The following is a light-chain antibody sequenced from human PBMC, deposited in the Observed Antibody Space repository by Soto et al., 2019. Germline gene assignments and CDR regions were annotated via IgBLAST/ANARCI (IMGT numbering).Light chain of an antibody. Sequence: EIVLTQSPATLSLSPGERATLSCRASQSVSSYFAWYQQKPGQAPRLLIYDASNRATVIPARFSGSGSGTDFTLTISSLEPEDFAVYYCQMRSYWPLTFGQGTKVEIK. CDR1: QSVSSY. J-gene: IGKJ1*01. V-gene: IGKV3-11*01. CDR2: DAS. CDR3: QMRSYWPLT.